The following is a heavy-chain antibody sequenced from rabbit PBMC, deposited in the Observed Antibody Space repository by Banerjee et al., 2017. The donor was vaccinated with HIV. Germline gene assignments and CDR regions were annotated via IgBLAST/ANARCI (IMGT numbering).Heavy chain of an antibody. V-gene: IGHV1S40*01. J-gene: IGHJ6*01. CDR2: IDTDGDDAT. CDR3: ARRSAYSRYYGMDL. D-gene: IGHD1-1*01. CDR1: GFSFSSDYW. Sequence: QSLEESGGDLVKPGASLTLTCTASGFSFSSDYWICWVRQAPGKGLEWIACIDTDGDDATYYANWAKGRFTTSKTSSTTVTLQMTSLTAADTATYFCARRSAYSRYYGMDLWGPGTLVTVS.